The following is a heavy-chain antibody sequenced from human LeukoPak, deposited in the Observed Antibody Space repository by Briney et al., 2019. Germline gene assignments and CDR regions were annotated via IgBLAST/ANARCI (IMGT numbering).Heavy chain of an antibody. D-gene: IGHD1-14*01. J-gene: IGHJ4*02. CDR3: AREVMDNLRLDY. CDR1: GFTFSSYA. CDR2: ITRAGTT. V-gene: IGHV3-23*01. Sequence: GGSLRLSCAASGFTFSSYAMTWVRQAPGKGLEWVPTITRAGTTYFADSVKGRFTISRDNSKNTLYLQMSSLRAEDTAVYYCAREVMDNLRLDYWGQGTLVTVSS.